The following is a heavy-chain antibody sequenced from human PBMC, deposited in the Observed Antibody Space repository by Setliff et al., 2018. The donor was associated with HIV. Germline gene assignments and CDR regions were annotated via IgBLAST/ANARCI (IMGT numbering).Heavy chain of an antibody. CDR3: VREWVDTANPGPFDI. J-gene: IGHJ4*02. V-gene: IGHV4-59*01. Sequence: SCSLSENSIKSYYWSWIRQSPGKGLEWIGYISHSGSTNYNPSLESRASISIDTSKKQFSLKLTSVTAADTAIYYCVREWVDTANPGPFDIWSPGTLVTVSS. CDR2: ISHSGST. CDR1: ENSIKSYY. D-gene: IGHD2-21*02.